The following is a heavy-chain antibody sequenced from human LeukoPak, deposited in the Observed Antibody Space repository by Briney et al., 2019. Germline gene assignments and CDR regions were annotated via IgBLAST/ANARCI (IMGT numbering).Heavy chain of an antibody. J-gene: IGHJ5*01. CDR2: ISSSGGYT. V-gene: IGHV3-23*01. Sequence: GGSLRLSCAASGFTFSSYAMSWVRQAPGKGLEWVSTISSSGGYTYYADSVKGRFTISRDNSKNTLYLLLNSLRAEDTAVYYCARDIASCSDTTCYDIRFDSWGQETLVTVSS. CDR1: GFTFSSYA. D-gene: IGHD2-15*01. CDR3: ARDIASCSDTTCYDIRFDS.